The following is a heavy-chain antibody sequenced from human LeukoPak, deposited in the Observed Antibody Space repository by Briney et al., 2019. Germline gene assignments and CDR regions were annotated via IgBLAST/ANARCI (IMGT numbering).Heavy chain of an antibody. CDR2: IYYSVSN. CDR3: ARQNSQWLLLRAPTFFDY. J-gene: IGHJ4*02. V-gene: IGHV4-39*01. D-gene: IGHD3-22*01. Sequence: SETLSLTCTVSGGSISSSSYYWGWIRQPPGKGLEWIGCIYYSVSNYYNPSLKSRVTISVDTSKNQFSLKLSSVTAPDTAVYYCARQNSQWLLLRAPTFFDYWGQGTLVTVSS. CDR1: GGSISSSSYY.